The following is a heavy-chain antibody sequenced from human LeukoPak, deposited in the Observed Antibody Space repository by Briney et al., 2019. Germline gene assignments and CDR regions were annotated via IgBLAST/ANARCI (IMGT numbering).Heavy chain of an antibody. CDR1: GYTFSRYV. CDR3: VRDDCGDICYPGGY. D-gene: IGHD2-21*01. J-gene: IGHJ4*02. V-gene: IGHV1-3*01. Sequence: GASETVSCKASGYTFSRYVVHWGRHAPAPRPEWMGCINAGYCGRKYSQNFQGRVPITRDRSADTVYMELGSLTSEDTALYYCVRDDCGDICYPGGYWGQGTPVAVSS. CDR2: INAGYCGR.